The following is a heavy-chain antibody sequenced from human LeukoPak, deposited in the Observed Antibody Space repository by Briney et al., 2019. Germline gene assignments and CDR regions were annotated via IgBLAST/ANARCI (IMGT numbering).Heavy chain of an antibody. V-gene: IGHV3-30*03. D-gene: IGHD1-1*01. J-gene: IGHJ6*02. CDR1: GFSFSSYG. Sequence: TGRSLRLSCAASGFSFSSYGMHWVRQPPGKGLEWVAFISYDGSNKYYADSVKGRFTISRDNSQNTVYLQINSLRGEDTAVYYCARDGTSYGMDVWGQGTTVTVSS. CDR2: ISYDGSNK. CDR3: ARDGTSYGMDV.